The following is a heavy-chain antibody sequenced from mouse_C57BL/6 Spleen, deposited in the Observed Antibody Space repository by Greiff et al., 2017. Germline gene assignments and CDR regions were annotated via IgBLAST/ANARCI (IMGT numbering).Heavy chain of an antibody. J-gene: IGHJ2*01. V-gene: IGHV1-82*01. D-gene: IGHD1-1*01. CDR1: GYAFSSSW. Sequence: QVQLQQSGPELVKPGASVKISCKASGYAFSSSWMNWVKQRPGKGLEWIGRIYPGDGDTNYNGKFKGKATLTADKSSSTAYMQLSSLTSEDSAVYFCARSELLRGIFDYWGQGTTLTVSS. CDR3: ARSELLRGIFDY. CDR2: IYPGDGDT.